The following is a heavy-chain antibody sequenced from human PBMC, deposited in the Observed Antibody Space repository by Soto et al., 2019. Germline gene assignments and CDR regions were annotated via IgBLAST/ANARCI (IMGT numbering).Heavy chain of an antibody. Sequence: EVQLLESGGGLVKPGGSLRLSCAASGFTFSSYSMNWVRQAPGKGLEWVSSISSSSSYIYYADSVKGRFTISRDNAKNSLYLQMNSLRAEDTAVYYCASGPGGNDYWGQGTLVTVSS. CDR2: ISSSSSYI. D-gene: IGHD3-16*01. CDR3: ASGPGGNDY. CDR1: GFTFSSYS. V-gene: IGHV3-21*01. J-gene: IGHJ4*02.